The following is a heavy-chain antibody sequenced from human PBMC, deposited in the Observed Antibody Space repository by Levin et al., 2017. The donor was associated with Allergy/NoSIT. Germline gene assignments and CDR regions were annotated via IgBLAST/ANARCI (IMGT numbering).Heavy chain of an antibody. V-gene: IGHV3-11*01. J-gene: IGHJ4*02. CDR2: ISSSGSTI. CDR1: AFSFRDYY. D-gene: IGHD5-18*01. Sequence: LSLTCAATAFSFRDYYMTWIRQAPGKGLEWVASISSSGSTIYYADSVKGRFTISRDNAKNSLYLQMNSLRAEDTAMYYCARDSARGHNYGLDYWGQGTLVTVSS. CDR3: ARDSARGHNYGLDY.